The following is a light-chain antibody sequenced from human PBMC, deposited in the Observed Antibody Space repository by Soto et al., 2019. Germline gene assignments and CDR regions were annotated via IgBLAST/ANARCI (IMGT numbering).Light chain of an antibody. CDR3: QQDGSSPQT. J-gene: IGKJ5*01. V-gene: IGKV3-20*01. CDR1: QSVSSSY. CDR2: VAS. Sequence: EIVLTQSPGTLSLSPGERATLSCRASQSVSSSYLAWYQQKPGQAPRLLIYVASSRATGIPDRFSGSGSGTDFTLTITRLEPEYFAVYYWQQDGSSPQTCGQGTRLEIK.